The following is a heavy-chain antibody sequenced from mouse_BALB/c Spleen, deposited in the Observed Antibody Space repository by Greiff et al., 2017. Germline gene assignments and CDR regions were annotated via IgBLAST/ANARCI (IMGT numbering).Heavy chain of an antibody. D-gene: IGHD1-1*01. CDR3: ARHYYGSSYYFDY. CDR1: GFTFSSYG. J-gene: IGHJ2*01. V-gene: IGHV5-6*01. Sequence: EVKLVESGGDLVKPGGSLKLSCAASGFTFSSYGMSWVRQTPDKRLEWVATISSGGSYTYYPDSVKGRFTISRDNAKNTLYLQMSSLKSEDTAMYYCARHYYGSSYYFDYWGPGTTLTVSS. CDR2: ISSGGSYT.